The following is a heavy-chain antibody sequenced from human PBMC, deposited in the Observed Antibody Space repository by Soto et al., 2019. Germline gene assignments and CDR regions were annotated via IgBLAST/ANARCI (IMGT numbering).Heavy chain of an antibody. CDR3: AHRVLRAVFGLVTTTAIYFDF. V-gene: IGHV2-5*02. CDR2: IYWDDDK. J-gene: IGHJ4*02. CDR1: GFSLATSGVG. D-gene: IGHD3-3*01. Sequence: QITLNESGPTVVRPTETLTLTCRFSGFSLATSGVGVGWIRQSPGKAPEWLALIYWDDDKRYSASLKSRLTITKATSKTQGVLTVSDLDPTDTASYYCAHRVLRAVFGLVTTTAIYFDFWGQGTPVAVSS.